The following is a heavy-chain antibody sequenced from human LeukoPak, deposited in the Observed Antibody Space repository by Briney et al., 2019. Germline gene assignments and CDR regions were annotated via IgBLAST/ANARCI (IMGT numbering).Heavy chain of an antibody. CDR3: ARVRTEKNFDY. J-gene: IGHJ4*02. CDR1: GFTFSSYS. V-gene: IGHV3-21*01. Sequence: GGSLRLSCAASGFTFSSYSMNWVRQATGKGLEWVSSISSSSSYIYYADSVKGRFTISRDNAKNSLYLQMNSLRAEDTAVYYCARVRTEKNFDYWGQGTLVTVSS. CDR2: ISSSSSYI.